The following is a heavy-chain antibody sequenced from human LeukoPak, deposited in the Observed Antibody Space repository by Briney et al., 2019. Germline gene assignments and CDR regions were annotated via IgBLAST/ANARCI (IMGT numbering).Heavy chain of an antibody. CDR2: IIPIFGTA. V-gene: IGHV1-69*05. D-gene: IGHD7-27*01. CDR1: GGTFSSYA. J-gene: IGHJ4*02. Sequence: RASVKVSCKASGGTFSSYAISWVRQAPGQGLEWMGGIIPIFGTADYAQKFQGRVTMTRNTSISTAYMELTSLRSEDTAVYYCVGGAPNWGFDYWGQGTLVTVSS. CDR3: VGGAPNWGFDY.